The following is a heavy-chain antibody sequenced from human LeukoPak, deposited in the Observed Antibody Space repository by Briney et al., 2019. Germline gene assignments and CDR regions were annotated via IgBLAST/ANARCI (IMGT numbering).Heavy chain of an antibody. CDR1: GFTFSSHA. CDR3: AKGQYSSSWHFDY. CDR2: ISGSGGST. Sequence: GGSLRLSCAASGFTFSSHAMSWVRQAPGKGLEWVSAISGSGGSTYYADSVKGRFTISRDNSKNTLYLQMNSLRAEDTAVYYCAKGQYSSSWHFDYWGQGTLVTVSS. V-gene: IGHV3-23*01. J-gene: IGHJ4*02. D-gene: IGHD6-13*01.